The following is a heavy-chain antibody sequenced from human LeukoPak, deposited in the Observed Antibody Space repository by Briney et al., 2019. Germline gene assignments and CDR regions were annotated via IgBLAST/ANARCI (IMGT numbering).Heavy chain of an antibody. CDR1: GYTLTELS. CDR3: ATDPGYCSSTSCYPYGMDV. V-gene: IGHV1-24*01. Sequence: GASVKVSCKVSGYTLTELSMHWVRQAPGKGLEWMGGFDPEDGETIYAQKFQGRVTMTEDTSTDTAYMELSSLRSKDTAVYYCATDPGYCSSTSCYPYGMDVWGKGTTVTVSS. D-gene: IGHD2-2*03. CDR2: FDPEDGET. J-gene: IGHJ6*04.